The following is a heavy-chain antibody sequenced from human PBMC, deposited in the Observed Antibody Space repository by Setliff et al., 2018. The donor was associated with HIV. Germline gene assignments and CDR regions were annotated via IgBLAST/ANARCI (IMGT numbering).Heavy chain of an antibody. CDR2: ISVYNGNT. J-gene: IGHJ3*02. CDR3: ATQRDIVMVPGQGGFDI. D-gene: IGHD2-2*01. V-gene: IGHV1-18*01. Sequence: ASVKVSCKASTYTFSSYVIDWVRQAPGQGLEWMGRISVYNGNTIYAQKLQGRVIMTTDTSTSTAYMELRSLRSDDTAMYYCATQRDIVMVPGQGGFDIWAQGTMVTVS. CDR1: TYTFSSYV.